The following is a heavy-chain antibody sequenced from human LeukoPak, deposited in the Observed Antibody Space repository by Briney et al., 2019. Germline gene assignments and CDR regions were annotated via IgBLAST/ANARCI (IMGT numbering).Heavy chain of an antibody. CDR1: GYTFTGYY. J-gene: IGHJ5*02. V-gene: IGHV1-18*04. CDR3: ARVIGRFNWFDP. CDR2: ISAYNGNT. D-gene: IGHD2/OR15-2a*01. Sequence: ASVKVSCKASGYTFTGYYIHWVRQAPGQGLEWMGWISAYNGNTNYAQKLQGRVTMTTDTSTSTAYMELRSLRSDDTAVYYCARVIGRFNWFDPWGQGTLVTVSS.